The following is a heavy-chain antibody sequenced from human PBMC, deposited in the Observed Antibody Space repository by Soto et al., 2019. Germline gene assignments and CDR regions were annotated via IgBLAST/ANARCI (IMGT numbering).Heavy chain of an antibody. CDR3: ARVSVVVVPAAILGYYGMDV. CDR2: INAGNGNT. CDR1: GYTFTSYA. V-gene: IGHV1-3*01. D-gene: IGHD2-2*01. J-gene: IGHJ6*02. Sequence: AASVKVSCKASGYTFTSYAMHWVRQAPGQRLEWMGWINAGNGNTKYSQKFQGRVTITRDTSASTAYMELSSLRSEDTAVYYCARVSVVVVPAAILGYYGMDVWGQGTTVTVSS.